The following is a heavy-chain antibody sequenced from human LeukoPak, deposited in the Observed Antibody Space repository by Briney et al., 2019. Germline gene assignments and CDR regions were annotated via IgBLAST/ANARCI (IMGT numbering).Heavy chain of an antibody. D-gene: IGHD6-13*01. CDR1: GFTFIYYS. Sequence: GGSLRLSCAASGFTFIYYSLNWFRQAPGRGLEWVSSISSSSSYIYYADSVEGRFTISRDNAKNSLYLQMNSLRAEDTAVYYCARSAGSSWYTPSDYWGQGTLVTVSS. CDR2: ISSSSSYI. J-gene: IGHJ4*02. CDR3: ARSAGSSWYTPSDY. V-gene: IGHV3-21*01.